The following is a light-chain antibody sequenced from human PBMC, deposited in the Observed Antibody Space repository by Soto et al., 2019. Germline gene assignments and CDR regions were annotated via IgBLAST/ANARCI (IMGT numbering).Light chain of an antibody. CDR1: QGISSY. Sequence: DIQLTQSPSFLSASVGDRVTITCRASQGISSYLAWYQQKPGKAPKLLIYAASTLQSGVPSRFSGSGSGTEFTLTISSLQPDDFATYYCQQYNSYSSTFGQGTKVEIK. CDR3: QQYNSYSST. CDR2: AAS. V-gene: IGKV1-9*01. J-gene: IGKJ1*01.